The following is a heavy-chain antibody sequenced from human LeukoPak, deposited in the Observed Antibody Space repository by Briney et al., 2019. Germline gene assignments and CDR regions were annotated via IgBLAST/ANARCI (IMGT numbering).Heavy chain of an antibody. J-gene: IGHJ5*02. CDR2: VYPAGSYI. V-gene: IGHV5-51*01. Sequence: GESLKISCKGPEFDFDDYWIGWVRQVPGRGLEWMGIVYPAGSYIHYSPSFQGRVSISVDRSVSTAYLQWTSLKASDSGVYFCARRKYFDTYLDPWGQGTLVTVSS. D-gene: IGHD3-9*01. CDR3: ARRKYFDTYLDP. CDR1: EFDFDDYW.